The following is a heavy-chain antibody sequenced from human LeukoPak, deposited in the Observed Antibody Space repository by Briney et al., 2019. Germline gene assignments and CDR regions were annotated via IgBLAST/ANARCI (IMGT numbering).Heavy chain of an antibody. V-gene: IGHV4-39*07. CDR3: ARARSYYDRLEN. D-gene: IGHD3-22*01. J-gene: IGHJ4*02. Sequence: SETLSLTCTVSGGSISSSSYYWGWIRQPPGKGLEWIGSIYYSGSTYYNPSLKSRVTISVDTSKNQFSLKLSSVTAADTAVYYCARARSYYDRLENWGQGTLVTVSS. CDR2: IYYSGST. CDR1: GGSISSSSYY.